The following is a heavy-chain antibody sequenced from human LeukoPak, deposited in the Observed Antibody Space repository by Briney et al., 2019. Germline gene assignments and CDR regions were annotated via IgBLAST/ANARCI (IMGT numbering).Heavy chain of an antibody. D-gene: IGHD2-2*01. Sequence: GGSLRLSCAASGFTVSDNYMTWVRQAPGKGLECVSVFSRGGSTYYTDSVRGRFAISRDNSKNTLYLQMNSLRAEDTALYYCARVATTGYCISASCQYHFDLWGQGTVVTVSS. CDR3: ARVATTGYCISASCQYHFDL. V-gene: IGHV3-53*01. CDR2: FSRGGST. CDR1: GFTVSDNY. J-gene: IGHJ4*02.